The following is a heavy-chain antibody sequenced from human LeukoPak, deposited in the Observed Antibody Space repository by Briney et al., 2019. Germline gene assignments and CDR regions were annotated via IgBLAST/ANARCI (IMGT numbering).Heavy chain of an antibody. Sequence: PSETLSLTCAVYGGSFSSYYWSWIRQPPGKGLEWIGYIYYSGSTNYNPSLKSRVTISVDTSKNQFSLKLSSVTAADTAVYYCARLRRSSSWYAGFDYWGQGTLVTVSS. J-gene: IGHJ4*02. CDR2: IYYSGST. D-gene: IGHD6-13*01. CDR3: ARLRRSSSWYAGFDY. CDR1: GGSFSSYY. V-gene: IGHV4-59*08.